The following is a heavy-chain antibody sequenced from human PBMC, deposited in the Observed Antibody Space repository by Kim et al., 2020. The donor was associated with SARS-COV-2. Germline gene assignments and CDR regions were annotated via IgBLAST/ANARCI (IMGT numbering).Heavy chain of an antibody. CDR2: TYYRSTWYS. D-gene: IGHD6-13*01. CDR1: GESVSTKGAA. J-gene: IGHJ4*02. CDR3: ARDPPGSIAAAGTFDH. V-gene: IGHV6-1*01. Sequence: SQTLSLTCAISGESVSTKGAAWNWIRQSPSRGLEWLGRTYYRSTWYSDYAVSVKSRISINADTSRNQFSLQLNSVTPEDTAVYYCARDPPGSIAAAGTFDHWGQGTLVTVSS.